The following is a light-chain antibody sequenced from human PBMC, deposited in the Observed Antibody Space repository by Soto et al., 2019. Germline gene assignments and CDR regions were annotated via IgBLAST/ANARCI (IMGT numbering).Light chain of an antibody. CDR1: QSLSSTY. Sequence: EIVLTQSPGTLSLSPGERATLSCRASQSLSSTYLAWYQQKPGQAPRLLIYGASSRATGIPDRFIGSGYATDFTLTISRLEPEDFAVYYCLQYGNSPPTFGGGTKVEI. V-gene: IGKV3-20*01. J-gene: IGKJ4*01. CDR2: GAS. CDR3: LQYGNSPPT.